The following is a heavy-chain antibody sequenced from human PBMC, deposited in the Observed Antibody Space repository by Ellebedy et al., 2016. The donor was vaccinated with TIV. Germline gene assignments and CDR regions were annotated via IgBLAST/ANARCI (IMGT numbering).Heavy chain of an antibody. V-gene: IGHV1-18*01. Sequence: ASVKVSCXASGYTFSNYGINWVRQAPGQGLEWLGWISPPHGNRNYAHKFQGRVTMTTDTSTGTAYLELRSLKSDDTAIYYCAKNSIVLAAAPISGDAFEVWGQGTMVTVSS. J-gene: IGHJ3*01. D-gene: IGHD6-13*01. CDR3: AKNSIVLAAAPISGDAFEV. CDR1: GYTFSNYG. CDR2: ISPPHGNR.